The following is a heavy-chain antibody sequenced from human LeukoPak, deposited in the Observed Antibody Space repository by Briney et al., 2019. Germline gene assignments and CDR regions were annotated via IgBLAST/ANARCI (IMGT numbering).Heavy chain of an antibody. CDR2: ISRNGDHT. CDR1: GFSFSDYA. Sequence: SGGSLRLSCAASGFSFSDYAMNWVRQSPEKGLEWVSAISRNGDHTHYADSVKGRFIISRDNSQKTLSLEMTNLRGDDTALYYCAKAAVSGKIFAGYFGSWGPGILVTVSS. D-gene: IGHD6-19*01. J-gene: IGHJ4*02. V-gene: IGHV3-23*01. CDR3: AKAAVSGKIFAGYFGS.